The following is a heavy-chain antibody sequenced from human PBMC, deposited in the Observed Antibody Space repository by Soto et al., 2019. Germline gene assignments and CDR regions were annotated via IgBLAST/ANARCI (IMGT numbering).Heavy chain of an antibody. CDR2: ISWNSGSI. CDR3: AMDHMRGGSSTSYYFES. Sequence: EVQLVESGGGLVQPGRSLRLSCAASGFTFDDYAMHWVRQAPGKGLEWVSGISWNSGSIGYADSVKGRFTISRDNGKSSLYLRLSSLRADETALYYLAMDHMRGGSSTSYYFESWGQGTLVTVSS. J-gene: IGHJ4*02. D-gene: IGHD2-2*01. V-gene: IGHV3-9*01. CDR1: GFTFDDYA.